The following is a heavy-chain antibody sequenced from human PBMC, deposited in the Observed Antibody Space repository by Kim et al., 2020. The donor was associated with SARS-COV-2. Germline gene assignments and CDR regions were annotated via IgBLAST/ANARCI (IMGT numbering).Heavy chain of an antibody. D-gene: IGHD6-19*01. CDR3: AKGGSKGSGWYSAYFDY. V-gene: IGHV3-23*01. J-gene: IGHJ4*02. Sequence: VKGRFTNSRDNSKNTLYLQMNSRRAEDTAVYYCAKGGSKGSGWYSAYFDYWGQGTLVTVSS.